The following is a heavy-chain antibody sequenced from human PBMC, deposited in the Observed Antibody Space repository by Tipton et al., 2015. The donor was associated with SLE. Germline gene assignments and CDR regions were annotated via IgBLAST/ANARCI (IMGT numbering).Heavy chain of an antibody. V-gene: IGHV4-39*01. CDR1: GGSISSSSHQ. Sequence: GLVKPSETLSLTCTVSGGSISSSSHQWGWIRQPPGEGLEWIGSIFHTGSTYYNPSLRSRVSISVDTSKNQFSLKLSSVTAADTAVYYCARYTGVQDAFDIWGQGTMVTVSS. D-gene: IGHD3-10*01. CDR3: ARYTGVQDAFDI. CDR2: IFHTGST. J-gene: IGHJ3*02.